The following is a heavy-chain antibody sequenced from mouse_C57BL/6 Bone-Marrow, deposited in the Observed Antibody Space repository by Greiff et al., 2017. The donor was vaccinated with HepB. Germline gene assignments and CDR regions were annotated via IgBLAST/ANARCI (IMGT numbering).Heavy chain of an antibody. Sequence: QVQLQQSGAELVRPGASVTLSCKASGYTFTDYEMHWVKQTPVHGLEWIGAIDPETGGTAYNQKFKGKAILTADKSSSTAYMELRSLTSEDSAVYYCTREGSSGHGDYWGQGTTLTVSS. J-gene: IGHJ2*01. CDR2: IDPETGGT. CDR3: TREGSSGHGDY. V-gene: IGHV1-15*01. CDR1: GYTFTDYE. D-gene: IGHD3-2*02.